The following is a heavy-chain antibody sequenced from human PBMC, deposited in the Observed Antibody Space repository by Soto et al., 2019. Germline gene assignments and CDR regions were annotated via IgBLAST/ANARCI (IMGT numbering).Heavy chain of an antibody. J-gene: IGHJ4*02. CDR1: GYTFTNFG. CDR2: ISAYNGNT. CDR3: ARGGTPIGY. V-gene: IGHV1-18*01. Sequence: QVQLVQSGAEVKKPGASVKVSCKASGYTFTNFGISWVRQAPGQGLEWMGWISAYNGNTNYAQKFQGRVTMTTDTSMSTADLEVRSMRFDDTAVYYCARGGTPIGYWGQGTLVTVSS. D-gene: IGHD3-16*01.